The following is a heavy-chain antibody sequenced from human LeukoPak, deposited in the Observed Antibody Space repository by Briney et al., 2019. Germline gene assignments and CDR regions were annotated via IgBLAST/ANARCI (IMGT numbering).Heavy chain of an antibody. J-gene: IGHJ6*03. D-gene: IGHD4-11*01. CDR1: GGTFSNYA. CDR2: IIPMFGTT. V-gene: IGHV1-69*05. Sequence: GASVKVSCKASGGTFSNYAISWVRQAPGQGLEWMGRIIPMFGTTNYAQNFQGRVTITTDESTSTAYMEVSSLRIEDTAVYYCASVTVTTWAPDGHMDVWGQRDHGHRLL. CDR3: ASVTVTTWAPDGHMDV.